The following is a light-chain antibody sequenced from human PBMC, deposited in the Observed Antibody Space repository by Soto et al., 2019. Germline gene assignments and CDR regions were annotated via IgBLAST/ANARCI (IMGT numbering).Light chain of an antibody. CDR2: DAS. CDR1: QSVSSY. CDR3: HQRNQ. Sequence: EIVLTQSPATLSLSPGERATLSCRASQSVSSYLAWYQQKPGQAPRLLIYDASNRATGIPARFSGSGSGTDFTLTISSVEHEDVAMYYCHQRNQFGQGTRLEIK. J-gene: IGKJ5*01. V-gene: IGKV3-11*01.